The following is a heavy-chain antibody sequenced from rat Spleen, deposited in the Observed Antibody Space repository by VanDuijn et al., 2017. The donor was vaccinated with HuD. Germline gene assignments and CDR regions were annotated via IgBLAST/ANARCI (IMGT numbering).Heavy chain of an antibody. Sequence: QVQLKESGPGLVQPSQTLSLTCTVSGFSLISNGVSWVRQPPGKGLEWIAAISSGGSTYYNSALKSRLSISRDTSKNQVFLKMNSLQTDDTAIYYCTRDQTIAAISTAIWFAYWGQGTLVTVSS. J-gene: IGHJ3*01. CDR2: ISSGGST. V-gene: IGHV2-4*01. CDR3: TRDQTIAAISTAIWFAY. D-gene: IGHD1-2*01. CDR1: GFSLISNG.